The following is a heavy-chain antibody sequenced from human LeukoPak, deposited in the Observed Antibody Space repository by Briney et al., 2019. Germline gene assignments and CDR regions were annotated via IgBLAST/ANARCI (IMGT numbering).Heavy chain of an antibody. Sequence: GESLKISCKGSGYSFTSYWIGWVRQMPGKGLEWMGIIYPGDSDTRYSPSFQGQVTISADKSISTAYLQWSSLKASDTAMYYCALYGVGTAMVKERADYWGQGTLVTVSS. CDR2: IYPGDSDT. V-gene: IGHV5-51*01. J-gene: IGHJ4*02. CDR1: GYSFTSYW. D-gene: IGHD5-18*01. CDR3: ALYGVGTAMVKERADY.